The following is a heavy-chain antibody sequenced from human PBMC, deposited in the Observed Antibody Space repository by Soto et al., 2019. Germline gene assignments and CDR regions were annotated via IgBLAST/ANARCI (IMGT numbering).Heavy chain of an antibody. CDR1: GFTFSSYA. CDR2: ISGSGGST. Sequence: GGSLRLSCAASGFTFSSYAMSWVRQAPGKGLEWVSAISGSGGSTYYADSVKGRFTISRDNSKNTLYLQMNSLRAEDTAVYYCAKRAPLITDDFPLSVYYYYMDVWGKGTTVTVSS. V-gene: IGHV3-23*01. CDR3: AKRAPLITDDFPLSVYYYYMDV. J-gene: IGHJ6*03. D-gene: IGHD3-3*01.